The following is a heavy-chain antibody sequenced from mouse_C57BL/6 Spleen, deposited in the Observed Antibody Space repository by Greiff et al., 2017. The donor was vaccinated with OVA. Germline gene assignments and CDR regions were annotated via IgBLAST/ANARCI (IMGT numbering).Heavy chain of an antibody. Sequence: EVQLVESGGDLVKPGGSLKLSCAASGFTFSSYGMSWVRQTPDKRLEWVATISSGGSYTYYPDSVKGRFNISRDNAKNTLYLQMSSLKSEDTAMYYCARQTTTVVDYFGYWGQGTTLTVAS. CDR1: GFTFSSYG. CDR2: ISSGGSYT. CDR3: ARQTTTVVDYFGY. V-gene: IGHV5-6*01. J-gene: IGHJ2*01. D-gene: IGHD1-1*01.